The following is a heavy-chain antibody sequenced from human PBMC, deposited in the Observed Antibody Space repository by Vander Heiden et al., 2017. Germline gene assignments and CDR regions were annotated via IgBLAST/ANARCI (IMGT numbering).Heavy chain of an antibody. J-gene: IGHJ4*02. D-gene: IGHD3-9*01. CDR2: INPNSGGT. CDR3: ARGILTGYRAPLLVY. V-gene: IGHV1-2*02. Sequence: QVQLVQSGAEVKKPGASVKVSCKASGYTFTGYYMHWVRQAPGQGLEWMGWINPNSGGTNYAQKVQGRVTMTRDTSISTAYMELSRLRSDDTAVYYCARGILTGYRAPLLVYWGQGTLVTVSS. CDR1: GYTFTGYY.